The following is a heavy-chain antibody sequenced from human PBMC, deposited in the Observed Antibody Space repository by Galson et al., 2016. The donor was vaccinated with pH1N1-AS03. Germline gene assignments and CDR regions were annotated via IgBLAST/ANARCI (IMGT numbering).Heavy chain of an antibody. V-gene: IGHV3-23*01. Sequence: SLRLSCATSGFTFTDFAVRWVRQAPGRGLEWVSATSSSGGSTYYAESVKGRFTIPRDYSKNTVDLQVNSLRAENTAVYYCAKDRNDYRLHYFSGSDVWGQGTTVIVSS. CDR2: TSSSGGST. CDR3: AKDRNDYRLHYFSGSDV. D-gene: IGHD1-1*01. CDR1: GFTFTDFA. J-gene: IGHJ6*02.